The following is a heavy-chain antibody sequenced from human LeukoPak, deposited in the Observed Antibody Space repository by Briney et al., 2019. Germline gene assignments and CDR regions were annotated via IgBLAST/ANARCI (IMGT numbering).Heavy chain of an antibody. D-gene: IGHD6-13*01. CDR2: IYYSGVT. J-gene: IGHJ4*02. V-gene: IGHV4-59*01. Sequence: SETLSLTCTVSGGSISSYYWSWIRQPPGKGLEWIGYIYYSGVTNYNPSLKSRVTISVDTSKNQFSLRLSSVTAADAAVYYCARDNGGSIAAAGLFDYWGQGTLVTVSS. CDR3: ARDNGGSIAAAGLFDY. CDR1: GGSISSYY.